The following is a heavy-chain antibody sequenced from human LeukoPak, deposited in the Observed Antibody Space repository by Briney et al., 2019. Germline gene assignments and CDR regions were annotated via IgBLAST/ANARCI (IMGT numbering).Heavy chain of an antibody. CDR1: GFTVSSNS. D-gene: IGHD6-6*01. CDR3: VRDQGGSSSH. V-gene: IGHV3-48*01. J-gene: IGHJ4*02. CDR2: ISSFSGTI. Sequence: GGSLRLSCTVSGFTVSSNSGSWVRQAPGKGLEWVSYISSFSGTINYAESVKGRFTISRDNAKNSLYLQMNSLRADDTAVYYCVRDQGGSSSHWDQGTLVTVSS.